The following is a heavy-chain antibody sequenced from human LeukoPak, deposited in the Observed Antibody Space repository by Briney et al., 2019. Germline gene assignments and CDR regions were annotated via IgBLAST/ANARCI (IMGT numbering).Heavy chain of an antibody. Sequence: ASVKVSCKASGYTFTGYYMHWVRQAPGQGLEWMGRINPNSGGTNYAQKFQGRVTMTRDTSISTAYMELSRLRSDDTAVYYCARSSGSYSKSFGYWGQGTLVTVSS. J-gene: IGHJ4*02. CDR1: GYTFTGYY. CDR2: INPNSGGT. D-gene: IGHD3-10*01. CDR3: ARSSGSYSKSFGY. V-gene: IGHV1-2*06.